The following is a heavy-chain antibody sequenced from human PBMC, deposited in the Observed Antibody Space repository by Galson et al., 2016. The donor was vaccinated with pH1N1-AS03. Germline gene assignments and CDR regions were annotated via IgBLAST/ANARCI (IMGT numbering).Heavy chain of an antibody. V-gene: IGHV1-69*02. CDR1: GDNFIRYT. CDR3: VIMWKPTVLDI. CDR2: IIPILGMT. D-gene: IGHD3-16*01. J-gene: IGHJ3*02. Sequence: SVKVSCKASGDNFIRYTISWVRQAPGQGLEWMGRIIPILGMTNYAQKFQGRVTITADTSTSTASMELGSLTSEDTAVYYCVIMWKPTVLDIWGQGTLVSVSS.